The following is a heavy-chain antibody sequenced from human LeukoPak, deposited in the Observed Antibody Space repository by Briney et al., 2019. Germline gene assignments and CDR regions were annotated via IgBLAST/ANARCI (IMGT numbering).Heavy chain of an antibody. CDR2: VYPGDSDT. J-gene: IGHJ4*02. D-gene: IGHD3-9*01. V-gene: IGHV5-51*01. CDR1: GYSFSNYW. CDR3: ARQYDLLAGPYYFDY. Sequence: GESLKISCQASGYSFSNYWIAWARPLPGKGLEWMGIVYPGDSDTQYSPSFQGQVTVSADKSANTAYLQWSSLKASDTAIYYCARQYDLLAGPYYFDYWGQGTLVTVSS.